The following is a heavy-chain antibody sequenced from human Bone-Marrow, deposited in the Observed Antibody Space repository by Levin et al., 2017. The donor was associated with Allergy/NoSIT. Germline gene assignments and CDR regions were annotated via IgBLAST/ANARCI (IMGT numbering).Heavy chain of an antibody. D-gene: IGHD6-6*01. Sequence: GESLKISCAASGFTFSSYSMNWVRQAPGKGLEWVSSISSSSSYIYYADSVKGRFTISRDNAKNSLYLQMNSLRAEDTAVYYCARVSSWSLDYYYYYMDVWGKGTTVTVSS. V-gene: IGHV3-21*01. CDR1: GFTFSSYS. J-gene: IGHJ6*03. CDR2: ISSSSSYI. CDR3: ARVSSWSLDYYYYYMDV.